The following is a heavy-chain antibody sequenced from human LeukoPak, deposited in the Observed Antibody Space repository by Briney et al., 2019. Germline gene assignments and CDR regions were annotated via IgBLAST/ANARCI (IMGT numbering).Heavy chain of an antibody. Sequence: GGSLRLSCASSGFTFSNYDMLWVRQAAGKGLEWVSAISTAGDTYYPGSEKGRFTISRDNAKNSLYLQVRGMRFDDTAVYYCVRAPPATGWLVDHWGQGTLVTVSS. J-gene: IGHJ4*02. D-gene: IGHD6-19*01. CDR3: VRAPPATGWLVDH. CDR2: ISTAGDT. CDR1: GFTFSNYD. V-gene: IGHV3-13*04.